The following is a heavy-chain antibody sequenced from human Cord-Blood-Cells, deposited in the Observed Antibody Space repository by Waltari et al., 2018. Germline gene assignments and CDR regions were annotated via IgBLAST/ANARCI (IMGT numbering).Heavy chain of an antibody. CDR1: GYTFTDYY. D-gene: IGHD5-12*01. V-gene: IGHV1-69-2*01. CDR2: GDSEDGET. J-gene: IGHJ4*02. CDR3: ATLPATEGVDY. Sequence: EVQLLQPGAALKNPGATENISCQVSGYTFTDYYMHWEQQAPGKGLEWMGLGDSEDGETIDGEKFQGRVTITADTSTDTAYMELSSLRSEDTAVYYCATLPATEGVDYWGQGTLVTVSS.